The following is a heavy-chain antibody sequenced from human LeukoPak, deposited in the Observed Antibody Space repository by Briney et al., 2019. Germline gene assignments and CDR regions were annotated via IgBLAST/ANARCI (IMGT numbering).Heavy chain of an antibody. CDR1: GYTFTSYD. D-gene: IGHD3-22*01. Sequence: ASVKVSCKASGYTFTSYDINWVRQATGQGLEWMGWMNPNSGNTGYAQKFQGRVTMTRNTSISTAYMELSSLRSEDTAVYYCARAGRHYYDSSGYQAAPDYFDYWGQGTLVTVSS. V-gene: IGHV1-8*01. CDR3: ARAGRHYYDSSGYQAAPDYFDY. CDR2: MNPNSGNT. J-gene: IGHJ4*02.